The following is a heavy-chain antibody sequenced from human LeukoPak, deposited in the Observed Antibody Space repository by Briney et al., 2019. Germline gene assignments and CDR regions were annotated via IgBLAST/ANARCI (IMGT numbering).Heavy chain of an antibody. CDR1: GGSISSGDYY. CDR2: IYYSGST. V-gene: IGHV4-30-4*08. D-gene: IGHD7-27*01. Sequence: SETLSLTCTVSGGSISSGDYYWSWIRQPPGKGLEWIGYIYYSGSTYYNPSLKSRVTISVDTSKNQFSLKLSSVTAADTAVYYCARTNWGRYFDLWGRGTLVTVPS. J-gene: IGHJ2*01. CDR3: ARTNWGRYFDL.